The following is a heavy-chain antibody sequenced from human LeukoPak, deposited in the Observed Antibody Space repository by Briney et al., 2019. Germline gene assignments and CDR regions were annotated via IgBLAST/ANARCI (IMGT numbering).Heavy chain of an antibody. D-gene: IGHD2-2*02. CDR1: GGSISSYY. Sequence: SETLSLTCTVSGGSISSYYWSWIRQPPGKGLEWIGYIYYSGSTNYNPSLKSRVTISVDTSKNQFSLKLSSVTAADTAVYYCARVLYCSSTSCYTSGWFDPWGQRTLVTVSS. CDR2: IYYSGST. V-gene: IGHV4-59*08. J-gene: IGHJ5*02. CDR3: ARVLYCSSTSCYTSGWFDP.